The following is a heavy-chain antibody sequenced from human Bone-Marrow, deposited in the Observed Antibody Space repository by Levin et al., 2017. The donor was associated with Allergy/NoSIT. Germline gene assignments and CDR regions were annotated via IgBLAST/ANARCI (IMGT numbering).Heavy chain of an antibody. CDR1: GYTFTSYD. D-gene: IGHD3-3*01. V-gene: IGHV1-8*01. CDR3: ARRSTIFGVVQFDP. J-gene: IGHJ5*02. CDR2: MNPSSGNT. Sequence: ASVKVSCKASGYTFTSYDINWVRQATGQGLEWMGWMNPSSGNTGYAQKFQGRVTMTRNTSISTAYMELSSLRSEDTAVYYCARRSTIFGVVQFDPWGQGTLVTVSS.